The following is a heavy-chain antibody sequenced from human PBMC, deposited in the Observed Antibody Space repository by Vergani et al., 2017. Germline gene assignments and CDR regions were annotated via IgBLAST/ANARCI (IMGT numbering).Heavy chain of an antibody. CDR3: ARDLLGSSPFSHFDY. CDR2: ISYDGSNK. D-gene: IGHD6-6*01. J-gene: IGHJ4*02. V-gene: IGHV3-30-3*01. Sequence: QVQLVESGGGVVQPGRSLRLSCAASGFTFSSYAMHWVRQAPGKGLEWVAVISYDGSNKYYADSVKGRFTISRDNSKNTLYLQMNSLRAEDTAVYYCARDLLGSSPFSHFDYWGQGTLVTVSS. CDR1: GFTFSSYA.